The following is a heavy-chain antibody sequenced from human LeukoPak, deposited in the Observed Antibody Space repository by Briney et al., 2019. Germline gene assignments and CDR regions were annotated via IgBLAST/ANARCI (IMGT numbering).Heavy chain of an antibody. D-gene: IGHD3-10*01. Sequence: EGSLRLSCAASGFTFSDYYMTWIRQAPGKGLEWLSYIDSSGDVIYYADSVKGRFTISRDNAKNSVFLQMNSLRAEDTAVYYCARDHGSGINYYYGMDVWGQGTTVTVSS. J-gene: IGHJ6*02. CDR2: IDSSGDVI. V-gene: IGHV3-11*01. CDR1: GFTFSDYY. CDR3: ARDHGSGINYYYGMDV.